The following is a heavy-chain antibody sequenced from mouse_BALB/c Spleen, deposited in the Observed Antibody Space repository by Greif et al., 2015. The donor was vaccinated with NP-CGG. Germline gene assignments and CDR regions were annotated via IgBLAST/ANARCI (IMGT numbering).Heavy chain of an antibody. CDR3: AKGDYYGSSYEENWYFDV. Sequence: VQLQQSGPSLVQPSQSLSITCTVSGFSLTSYGVHWVRQSLGRGLEWLGVIWRGGSTDYNAAFMSRLSITKDNSKSQVFFKMNSLQADDTAIYYCAKGDYYGSSYEENWYFDVWGAGTTVTVSS. V-gene: IGHV2-5-1*01. D-gene: IGHD1-1*01. CDR1: GFSLTSYG. J-gene: IGHJ1*01. CDR2: IWRGGST.